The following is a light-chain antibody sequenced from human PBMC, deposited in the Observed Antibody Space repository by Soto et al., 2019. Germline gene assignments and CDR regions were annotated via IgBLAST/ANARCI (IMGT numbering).Light chain of an antibody. CDR2: GAS. CDR1: QSVCNN. Sequence: MTQSPDTLSVSPGDRATLSCRASQSVCNNLALYQHKAGQAPRLLIYGASTRATGVPARFSGSESGTDFTLTISGLQSEDFAIYYCQQYSNWPRGTFGQGIKVDIK. V-gene: IGKV3-15*01. J-gene: IGKJ1*01. CDR3: QQYSNWPRGT.